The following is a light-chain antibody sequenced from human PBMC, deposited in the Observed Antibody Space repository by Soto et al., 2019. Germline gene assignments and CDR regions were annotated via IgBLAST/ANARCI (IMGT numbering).Light chain of an antibody. Sequence: QPVLTQPPSASGTPGQRVTISCSGSSSNIGSNTVNWYYQLPGTAPKLLIYSNNQRPSGVPDRFSGSKFGTSASLAISGLQSEDEADYYCAAWDDSVNGPVFGGGTKLTVL. J-gene: IGLJ2*01. CDR2: SNN. CDR1: SSNIGSNT. V-gene: IGLV1-44*01. CDR3: AAWDDSVNGPV.